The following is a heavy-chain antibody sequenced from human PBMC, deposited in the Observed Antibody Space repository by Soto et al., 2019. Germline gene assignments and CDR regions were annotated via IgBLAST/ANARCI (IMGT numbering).Heavy chain of an antibody. CDR1: GYTFRNYG. D-gene: IGHD2-15*01. CDR3: ARDGRQFVPSADSFDS. J-gene: IGHJ3*02. CDR2: ISAYNGDT. V-gene: IGHV1-18*01. Sequence: QVQLLQSGPELMKPGASVKLSCKASGYTFRNYGINWVRQAPGQGLEWMGWISAYNGDTNYAHNFQGRVTMATDTPTSTAYMEWRSLNSDVTAVYYCARDGRQFVPSADSFDSWGQGTTVTVSS.